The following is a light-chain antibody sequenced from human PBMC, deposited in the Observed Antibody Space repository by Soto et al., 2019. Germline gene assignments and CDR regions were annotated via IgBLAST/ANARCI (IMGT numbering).Light chain of an antibody. Sequence: EIVLTQSPGTLSLSPGERATLSCRASQSVSSSYLAWYQQKPGQAPRLLIYGASSRATGIPDRFSGSGSGTDFTITISTLEPEDFAVYYCQPYGSSPPYSFGQGTKLEIK. CDR1: QSVSSSY. CDR3: QPYGSSPPYS. CDR2: GAS. V-gene: IGKV3-20*01. J-gene: IGKJ2*01.